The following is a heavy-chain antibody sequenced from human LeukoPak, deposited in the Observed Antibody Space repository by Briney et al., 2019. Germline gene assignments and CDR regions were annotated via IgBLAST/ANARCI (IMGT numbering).Heavy chain of an antibody. CDR3: ARDVVAAAGTWDY. V-gene: IGHV4-4*07. D-gene: IGHD6-13*01. CDR1: GGSVTDYY. J-gene: IGHJ4*02. CDR2: IYASGST. Sequence: KSSETLSLTCTVSGGSVTDYYWSWIRQPAGKGLEWIGRIYASGSTNYNPSLKSRVTVSVDTSKNQFSLRLSSVTAADTAMYYCARDVVAAAGTWDYWGQGTLVTVSS.